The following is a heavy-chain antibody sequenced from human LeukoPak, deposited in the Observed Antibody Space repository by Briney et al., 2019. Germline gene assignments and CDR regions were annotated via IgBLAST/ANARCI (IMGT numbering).Heavy chain of an antibody. CDR1: GFTFSTFA. Sequence: PGGSLRLSCTASGFTFSTFAMGWVRQAPGKGLQWVPGISGSGDTTYYADSVKGRFATSRDNSENTLYLQMNRLRDEDTAVYHCAKDFLGTVPDVFDIWGQGTMVTVSS. J-gene: IGHJ3*02. V-gene: IGHV3-23*01. CDR2: ISGSGDTT. D-gene: IGHD7-27*01. CDR3: AKDFLGTVPDVFDI.